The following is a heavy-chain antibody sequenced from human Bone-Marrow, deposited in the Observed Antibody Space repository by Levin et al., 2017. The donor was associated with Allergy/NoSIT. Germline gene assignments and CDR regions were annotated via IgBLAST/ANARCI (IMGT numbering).Heavy chain of an antibody. CDR2: ISWNSARV. CDR1: GFTFEDYA. Sequence: GGSLRLSCAASGFTFEDYAMHWVRQAPGKGLEWVSGISWNSARVAYVDSVKGRFTISRDNAKNSLTLQMNSLRAEDTAVYYCARGIIGDVRVAHKEAFDIWGQGTMVSVSS. V-gene: IGHV3-9*01. D-gene: IGHD2-8*02. J-gene: IGHJ3*02. CDR3: ARGIIGDVRVAHKEAFDI.